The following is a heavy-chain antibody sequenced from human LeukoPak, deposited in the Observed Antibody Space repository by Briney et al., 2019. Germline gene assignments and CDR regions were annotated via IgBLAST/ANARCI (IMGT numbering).Heavy chain of an antibody. CDR2: IKQDGSEK. CDR3: ARDRIYYFDY. Sequence: PGGSLRLSCAASGFTFSRYWMSWVRQAPGKGLEWVANIKQDGSEKYYVDSVKGRFTISRDNAKNSLYLLMNSLRAEDTAVYYCARDRIYYFDYWGQGTLVTVSS. V-gene: IGHV3-7*01. D-gene: IGHD1-14*01. CDR1: GFTFSRYW. J-gene: IGHJ4*02.